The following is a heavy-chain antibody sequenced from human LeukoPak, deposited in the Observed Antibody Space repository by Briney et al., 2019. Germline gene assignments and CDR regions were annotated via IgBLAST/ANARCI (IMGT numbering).Heavy chain of an antibody. CDR2: IIPILGIA. D-gene: IGHD2-15*01. Sequence: ASVKVSCKASGGTFSSYAISWVRQAPGQGLEWMGRIIPILGIANYAQKFQGRVTITADKSTSTAYMELSSLRSEDTAVYYCARSFSHPYCGGGSCYGRGFDYWGQGTLVTVSS. CDR3: ARSFSHPYCGGGSCYGRGFDY. V-gene: IGHV1-69*04. J-gene: IGHJ4*02. CDR1: GGTFSSYA.